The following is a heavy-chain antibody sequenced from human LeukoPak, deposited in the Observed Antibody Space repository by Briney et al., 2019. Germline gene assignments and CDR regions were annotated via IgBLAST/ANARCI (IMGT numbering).Heavy chain of an antibody. CDR2: ISSSGSTI. CDR1: GFTFSDYY. V-gene: IGHV3-11*01. Sequence: PGGSLRLSCAASGFTFSDYYMSWIRQAPGKGLEWVSYISSSGSTIYYADSVKGRFTISRDNLKNTLYLQMNSLGAEDTAVYFCAKEVKAATNWFDPWGQGTLVTVSS. J-gene: IGHJ5*02. D-gene: IGHD6-25*01. CDR3: AKEVKAATNWFDP.